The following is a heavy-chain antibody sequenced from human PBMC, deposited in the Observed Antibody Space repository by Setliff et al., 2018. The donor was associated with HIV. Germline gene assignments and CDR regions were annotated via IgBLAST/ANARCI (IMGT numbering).Heavy chain of an antibody. Sequence: SGPTLVNPTETLTLTCTVSGFSLSNGRMGVSWIRQPPGKALEWLAHIFSNDEKSYSTSLKSRLTISKDTPKSQVVLTMTNMDPVGTATYYCARISATHYDFWSGSIDYWGQGTLVTVPQ. CDR3: ARISATHYDFWSGSIDY. J-gene: IGHJ4*02. CDR2: IFSNDEK. V-gene: IGHV2-26*01. CDR1: GFSLSNGRMG. D-gene: IGHD3-3*01.